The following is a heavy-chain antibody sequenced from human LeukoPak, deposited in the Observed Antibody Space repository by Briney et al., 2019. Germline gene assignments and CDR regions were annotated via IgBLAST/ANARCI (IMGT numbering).Heavy chain of an antibody. D-gene: IGHD3-22*01. CDR1: GFTFSSYA. V-gene: IGHV3-30*04. Sequence: GGSLRLSCAASGFTFSSYAMHWVRQAPGKGLEWVEVISYDGSNKYYADSVKGRFTISRDNSKNTLYLQMNSLRAEDTAVYYCARETYYYDSSGYFDAFDIWGQGTMVTVSS. CDR3: ARETYYYDSSGYFDAFDI. CDR2: ISYDGSNK. J-gene: IGHJ3*02.